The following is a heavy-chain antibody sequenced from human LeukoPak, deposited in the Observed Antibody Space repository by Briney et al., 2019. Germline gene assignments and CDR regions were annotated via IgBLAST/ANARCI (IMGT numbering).Heavy chain of an antibody. CDR2: ISSSGGST. J-gene: IGHJ6*03. CDR3: AKFPYYDFWVGYYYMDV. D-gene: IGHD3-3*01. V-gene: IGHV3-23*01. CDR1: GFTFSSYA. Sequence: GGSLRLSCAASGFTFSSYAMSWVRQAPGKGLEWVSAISSSGGSTYYADSVKGRFTISRDNSKNTLYLQMNSLRAEDTAVYYCAKFPYYDFWVGYYYMDVWGKGTTVTVSS.